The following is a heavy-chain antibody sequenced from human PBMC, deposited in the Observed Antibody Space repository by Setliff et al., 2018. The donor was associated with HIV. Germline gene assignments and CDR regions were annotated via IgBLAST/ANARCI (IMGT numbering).Heavy chain of an antibody. CDR1: GFTFSDSV. D-gene: IGHD6-6*01. Sequence: GGSLRLSCTASGFTFSDSVMHWVRQPPGKGLEWVAAISVDGSGKFYADSVKGRFTISRDNSRNTLYLQMNSLRDEDTAVYYCARVWAMQQLVPGYWGQGTLVTVSS. J-gene: IGHJ4*02. V-gene: IGHV3-30*01. CDR2: ISVDGSGK. CDR3: ARVWAMQQLVPGY.